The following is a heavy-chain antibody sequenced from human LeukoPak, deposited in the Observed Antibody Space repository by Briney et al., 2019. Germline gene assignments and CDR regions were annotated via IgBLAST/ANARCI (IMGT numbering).Heavy chain of an antibody. CDR2: ISWNSGSI. J-gene: IGHJ4*02. CDR1: GFTFDDYA. V-gene: IGHV3-9*01. Sequence: GGSLRLSCAASGFTFDDYAMHWVRQAPGKGLEWVSGISWNSGSIGYADSVKGRFTISRDNAKNSLYLQMNSLRAEDTALYYRAKASGSSSWYVFDYWGQGTLVTVSS. CDR3: AKASGSSSWYVFDY. D-gene: IGHD6-13*01.